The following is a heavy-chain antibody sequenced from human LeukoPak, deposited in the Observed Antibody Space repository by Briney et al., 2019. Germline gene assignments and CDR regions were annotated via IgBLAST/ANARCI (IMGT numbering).Heavy chain of an antibody. J-gene: IGHJ4*02. CDR3: ARIIAVAGTGLYYFDY. D-gene: IGHD6-19*01. V-gene: IGHV7-4-1*02. Sequence: ASVKVSCKASGYTFTGYYMHWVRQAPGQGLEWMGWINTNTGNPTYAQGFTGRFVFSLDTSVSTAYLQISSLKAEDTAVYYCARIIAVAGTGLYYFDYWGQGTLVTVSS. CDR2: INTNTGNP. CDR1: GYTFTGYY.